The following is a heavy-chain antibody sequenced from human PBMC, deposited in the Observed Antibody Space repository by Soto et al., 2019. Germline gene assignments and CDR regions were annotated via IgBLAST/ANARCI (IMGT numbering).Heavy chain of an antibody. Sequence: EVQLVESGGGLVQPGGSLRLSCAASGFTLSDNWIHWVLRAPGKGLVWVSRINSDGSSVTYADSVKGRFTLSRDNAKNTGFLQMDSLRVEDTAMYFCVRAPEQRPFDYWGQGTLVTVSS. D-gene: IGHD6-25*01. CDR2: INSDGSSV. V-gene: IGHV3-74*03. CDR1: GFTLSDNW. J-gene: IGHJ4*02. CDR3: VRAPEQRPFDY.